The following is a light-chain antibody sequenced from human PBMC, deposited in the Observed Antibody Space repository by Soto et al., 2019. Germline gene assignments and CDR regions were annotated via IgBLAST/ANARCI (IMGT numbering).Light chain of an antibody. CDR1: QSVLYSSNNKNY. J-gene: IGKJ3*01. CDR2: WAS. V-gene: IGKV4-1*01. Sequence: DIVMTQFPDSLAVSLGERATINCKSSQSVLYSSNNKNYLAWYQQKPGQPPKLLIYWASTRESGVPDRFSGSGSGTDFTLTIRTLQAEDVTVYSCHQYYSTPISFGPETNVAIK. CDR3: HQYYSTPIS.